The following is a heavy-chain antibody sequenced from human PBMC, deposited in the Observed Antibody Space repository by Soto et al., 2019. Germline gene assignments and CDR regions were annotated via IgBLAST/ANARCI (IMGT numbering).Heavy chain of an antibody. CDR3: ARVPGP. CDR1: GGSISSGGYS. J-gene: IGHJ5*02. CDR2: LYHSGST. Sequence: QLQLRESGSGLVKPSQTLSLTCAVSGGSISSGGYSWSWIRQPPGKGLEWIGYLYHSGSTYYNPSLKSRVTISVDRSKNQFSLKLRSVTAADTAVYYCARVPGPWGQGTLVTVSS. V-gene: IGHV4-30-2*01.